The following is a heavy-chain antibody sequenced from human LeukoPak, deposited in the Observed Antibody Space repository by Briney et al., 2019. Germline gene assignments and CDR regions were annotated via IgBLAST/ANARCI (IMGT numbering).Heavy chain of an antibody. J-gene: IGHJ3*02. CDR3: ARDRGFGPPYGPNAFDI. V-gene: IGHV4-38-2*02. CDR2: IYHSGST. Sequence: SETLSLTCTVSGYSISSGYYWGWIRQPPGKGLEWIGSIYHSGSTYYNPSLKSRVTISVDTSKNQFSLKLSSVTAADTAVYYCARDRGFGPPYGPNAFDIWGQGTMVTVSS. CDR1: GYSISSGYY. D-gene: IGHD3-3*01.